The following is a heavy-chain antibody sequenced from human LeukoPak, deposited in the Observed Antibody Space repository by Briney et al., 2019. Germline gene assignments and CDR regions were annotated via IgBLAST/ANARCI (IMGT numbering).Heavy chain of an antibody. Sequence: PSETLSLTCTVSGGSISSYCWSWIRQPAGKGLEWIGRIYTSGSTNYNPSLKSRVTISVDTSKNQFSLKLSSVTAADTAVYYCARRRTLGVSGGCCWFDPWGQGTLVTVSS. CDR1: GGSISSYC. CDR3: ARRRTLGVSGGCCWFDP. CDR2: IYTSGST. J-gene: IGHJ5*02. D-gene: IGHD3-16*01. V-gene: IGHV4-4*07.